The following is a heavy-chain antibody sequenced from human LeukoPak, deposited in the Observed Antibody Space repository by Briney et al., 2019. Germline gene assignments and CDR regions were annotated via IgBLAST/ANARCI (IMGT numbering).Heavy chain of an antibody. Sequence: GGSLRLSCAASEFSVGSNYMTWVRQAPGKGLEWVSTIKHIGPTTYYADSVKGRFTISRDNAKNSLFLQMSSLRADDTAIYYCARAGELRYMDVWGKGTAVTVSS. CDR3: ARAGELRYMDV. V-gene: IGHV3-11*04. CDR2: IKHIGPTT. J-gene: IGHJ6*03. CDR1: EFSVGSNY. D-gene: IGHD3-16*01.